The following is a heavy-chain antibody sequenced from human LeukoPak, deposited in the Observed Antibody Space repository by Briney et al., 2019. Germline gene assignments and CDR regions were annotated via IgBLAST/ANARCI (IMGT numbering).Heavy chain of an antibody. CDR1: GFTFSSYA. V-gene: IGHV3-64*01. D-gene: IGHD3-10*01. CDR2: ISSNGGST. J-gene: IGHJ4*02. Sequence: GGSLRLSCAASGFTFSSYAMHWVRQAPGKGLEYVSAISSNGGSTYYANSVKGRFTISRDNSKNTLYLQMGSLRAEDMAVYYCARPYGSGSYYNWAYFDYWGRGTLVTVSS. CDR3: ARPYGSGSYYNWAYFDY.